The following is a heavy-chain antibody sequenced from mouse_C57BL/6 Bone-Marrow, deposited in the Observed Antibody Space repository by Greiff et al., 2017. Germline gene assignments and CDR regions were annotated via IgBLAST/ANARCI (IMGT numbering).Heavy chain of an antibody. Sequence: EVQLQQSGPELVKPGASVKISCKASGYSFTDYNMNWVKQSNGKSLEWIGVINPNYGTTSYNQKFKGKATLTVDQSSSTAYMQLHSLPSEDSAVYYGARGYDYDYAMDYWGQGTSVTVSS. V-gene: IGHV1-39*01. D-gene: IGHD2-4*01. CDR2: INPNYGTT. CDR1: GYSFTDYN. CDR3: ARGYDYDYAMDY. J-gene: IGHJ4*01.